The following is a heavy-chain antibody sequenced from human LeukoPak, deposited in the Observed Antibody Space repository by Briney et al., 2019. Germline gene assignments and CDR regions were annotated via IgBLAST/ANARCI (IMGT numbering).Heavy chain of an antibody. D-gene: IGHD3-3*01. CDR2: IYPGDSDT. V-gene: IGHV5-51*01. CDR3: ARPTSDRYDFWSGYYRGGYYFDY. CDR1: GYIFTNFW. J-gene: IGHJ4*02. Sequence: GESLKISCKGSGYIFTNFWIGWVRQMPGKGLEWLGTIYPGDSDTKYSPSFQGQVTISADKSISTAYLQWSSLKASDTAMYYCARPTSDRYDFWSGYYRGGYYFDYWGQGTLVTVSS.